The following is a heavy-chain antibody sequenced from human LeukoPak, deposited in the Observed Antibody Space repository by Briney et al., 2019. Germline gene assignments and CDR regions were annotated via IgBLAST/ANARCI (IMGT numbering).Heavy chain of an antibody. CDR2: INEDGTST. Sequence: GGSLRLSCAASGYTFSTYWMHWVRQGPGKGLVWVSRINEDGTSTSYAESVRGRFTISRDNAKNTLYLQMNSLRAEDAAVYYCTRGTFGARDFWGQGTLVNVSS. CDR3: TRGTFGARDF. D-gene: IGHD3-10*01. V-gene: IGHV3-74*01. J-gene: IGHJ4*02. CDR1: GYTFSTYW.